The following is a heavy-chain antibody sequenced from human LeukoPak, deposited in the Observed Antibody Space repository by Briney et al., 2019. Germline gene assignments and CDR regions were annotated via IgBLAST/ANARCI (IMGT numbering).Heavy chain of an antibody. CDR2: IKSKTDGGTT. D-gene: IGHD3-22*01. CDR3: TTDLITYYYDSSGRNWFDP. Sequence: PGGSLRLSCAASGFTFSNAWMTWVRQAPGKGLEWVGRIKSKTDGGTTDYAAPVKGRFTISRDDSKNTLYLQMNSLKTEDTAVYYCTTDLITYYYDSSGRNWFDPWGQGTLVTVSS. CDR1: GFTFSNAW. V-gene: IGHV3-15*01. J-gene: IGHJ5*02.